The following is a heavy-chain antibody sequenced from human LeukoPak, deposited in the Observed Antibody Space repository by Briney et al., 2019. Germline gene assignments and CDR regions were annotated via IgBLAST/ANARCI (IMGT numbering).Heavy chain of an antibody. D-gene: IGHD2-2*01. Sequence: GEPLKISCKVSGYSFTSHWIGWVRQMPGKGLEWMGVIFPGDSDARYSPSFQGQVTISSDKSISTAYLQWSSLKASDTAMYYCAREIVVPSAMRAFDYWGQGTLVTVPS. CDR1: GYSFTSHW. V-gene: IGHV5-51*01. J-gene: IGHJ4*02. CDR2: IFPGDSDA. CDR3: AREIVVPSAMRAFDY.